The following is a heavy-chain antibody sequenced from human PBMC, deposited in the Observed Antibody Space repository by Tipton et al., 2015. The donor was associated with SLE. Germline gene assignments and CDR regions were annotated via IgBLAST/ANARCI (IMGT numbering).Heavy chain of an antibody. CDR2: INPHSGYT. D-gene: IGHD2-8*01. Sequence: QLVQSGAEVKKPGASVKVSCKAPGYIFTDYYLHWVRQAPGQGLEWMGWINPHSGYTDYAQRFQGRISMTRDTSITTAYMELRSLTSDDTAVYYCARVSTCTTGVGPSDNWYDPWGQATLVTVSS. V-gene: IGHV1-2*02. J-gene: IGHJ5*02. CDR3: ARVSTCTTGVGPSDNWYDP. CDR1: GYIFTDYY.